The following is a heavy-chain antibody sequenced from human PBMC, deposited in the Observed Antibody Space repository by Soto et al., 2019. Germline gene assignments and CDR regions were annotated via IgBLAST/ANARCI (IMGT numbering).Heavy chain of an antibody. Sequence: GESLKISCNGSGYNFATYWIAWVRQLPGKGPEWMGIIYAGDSDTSYSPSFQGQVTISVDKSISTAYLQWNSLKASDTAMYYCARRGHSYGLDVWGQGTKVTVSS. CDR1: GYNFATYW. V-gene: IGHV5-51*01. CDR3: ARRGHSYGLDV. D-gene: IGHD3-10*01. J-gene: IGHJ6*02. CDR2: IYAGDSDT.